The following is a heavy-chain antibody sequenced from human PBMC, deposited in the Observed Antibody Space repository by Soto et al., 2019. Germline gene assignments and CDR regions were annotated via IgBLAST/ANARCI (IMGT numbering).Heavy chain of an antibody. CDR3: AKDGKMRTKVWFPAGYGMDV. CDR2: ISVSGDNT. CDR1: GFTFSRYA. J-gene: IGHJ6*02. D-gene: IGHD3-10*01. Sequence: VGSLRLSCAASGFTFSRYAMNWVRQAPGRGLQWISGISVSGDNTSYVESVRGRFTVYRDNSKSTLYLQMNNLRAEDTALYYCAKDGKMRTKVWFPAGYGMDVWGQGTTVTVSS. V-gene: IGHV3-23*01.